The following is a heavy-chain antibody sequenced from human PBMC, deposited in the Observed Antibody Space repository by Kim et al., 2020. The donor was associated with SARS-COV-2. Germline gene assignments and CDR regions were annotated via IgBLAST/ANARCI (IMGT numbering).Heavy chain of an antibody. D-gene: IGHD3-10*01. Sequence: ASVKVSCKASGYTFTSYGISWVRQAPGQGLEWMGWISAYNGNTNYAQKLQGRVTMTTDTSTSTADMELRSLRSDDTSVYYCSRSPPFGDYNWFDPWGQGTRVTVSS. J-gene: IGHJ5*01. CDR2: ISAYNGNT. CDR1: GYTFTSYG. CDR3: SRSPPFGDYNWFDP. V-gene: IGHV1-18*04.